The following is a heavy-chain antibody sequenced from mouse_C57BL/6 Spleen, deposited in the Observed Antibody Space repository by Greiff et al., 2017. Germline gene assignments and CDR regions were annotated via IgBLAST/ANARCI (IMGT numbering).Heavy chain of an antibody. CDR3: ARDYGSSPYAMDY. CDR2: IYPGDGDT. V-gene: IGHV1-80*01. D-gene: IGHD1-1*01. J-gene: IGHJ4*01. CDR1: GYAFSSYW. Sequence: QVQLQQSGAELVKPGASVKISCKASGYAFSSYWMNWVKQRPGKGLEWIGQIYPGDGDTNYNGKFKGKATLTADKSSSTAYMQLSSLASEDSAVYFCARDYGSSPYAMDYWGQGTSVTVSS.